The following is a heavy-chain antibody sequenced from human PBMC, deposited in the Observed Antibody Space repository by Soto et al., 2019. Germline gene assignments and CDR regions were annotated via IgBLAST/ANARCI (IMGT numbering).Heavy chain of an antibody. J-gene: IGHJ4*02. V-gene: IGHV1-69*01. CDR1: GGTFSSYA. D-gene: IGHD6-13*01. CDR3: ARDEQEGYSSWYYFDY. CDR2: IIPIFGTA. Sequence: QMQLVQSGAEVKKPGSSVKVSCKASGGTFSSYAISWVRQAPGQGLEWMGGIIPIFGTANYAQKFQGRVTITADESTSTAYMELSSLRSEDTAVYYCARDEQEGYSSWYYFDYWGQGTLVTVSS.